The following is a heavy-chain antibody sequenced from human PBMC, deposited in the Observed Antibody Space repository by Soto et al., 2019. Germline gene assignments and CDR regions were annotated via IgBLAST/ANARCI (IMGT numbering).Heavy chain of an antibody. CDR3: AVTVSSSWWGRDYYYGMDV. CDR2: IDPSDSYT. Sequence: AFMKTSFKGAGYSLTSYWLSWVRQVPGKGPEVMGRIDPSDSYTNYSPSFQGHVNISADKSISTDYLQWNRLKASDTAMYYCAVTVSSSWWGRDYYYGMDVWGQGTTVTVSS. D-gene: IGHD6-6*01. J-gene: IGHJ6*02. V-gene: IGHV5-10-1*01. CDR1: GYSLTSYW.